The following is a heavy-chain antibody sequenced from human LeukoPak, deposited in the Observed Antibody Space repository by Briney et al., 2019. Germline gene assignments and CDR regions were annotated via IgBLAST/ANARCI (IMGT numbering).Heavy chain of an antibody. Sequence: PSETLSLTCTVSGGSISSGSYYWSWIRQPAGKGLEWIGRIYTSGSTNYNPSLKSRVTISVDTSKNQFSLKLSSVTAADTAVYYCARCASSTFAPVAFDIWGQGTMVTVSS. D-gene: IGHD2-2*01. CDR3: ARCASSTFAPVAFDI. CDR2: IYTSGST. J-gene: IGHJ3*02. CDR1: GGSISSGSYY. V-gene: IGHV4-61*02.